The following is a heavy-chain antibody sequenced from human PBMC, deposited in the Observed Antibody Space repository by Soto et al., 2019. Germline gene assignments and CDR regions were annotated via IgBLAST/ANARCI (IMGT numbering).Heavy chain of an antibody. J-gene: IGHJ6*03. Sequence: SETLSLTCAVYGGSFSGYYWSWIRQPPGKGLEWIGEINHSGSTNYNPSLKSRVTISVDTSKNQFSLKLSSVTAADTAVYYCARSFRGVGATTYGYYYYYMDVWGKGTMVTVSS. CDR3: ARSFRGVGATTYGYYYYYMDV. CDR2: INHSGST. D-gene: IGHD1-26*01. CDR1: GGSFSGYY. V-gene: IGHV4-34*01.